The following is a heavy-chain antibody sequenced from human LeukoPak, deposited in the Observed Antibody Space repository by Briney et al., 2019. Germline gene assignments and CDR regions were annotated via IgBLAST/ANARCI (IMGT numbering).Heavy chain of an antibody. J-gene: IGHJ6*02. CDR2: ISAYNGNT. V-gene: IGHV1-18*01. CDR3: ARDSGDIVVVPAAINYYYYGMDV. D-gene: IGHD2-2*02. Sequence: ASVKVSSKASGYTFTSYGISWVRQAPGQGLEWMGWISAYNGNTNYAQKLQGRVTMTTDTSTSTAYMELRSLRSDDTAVYYCARDSGDIVVVPAAINYYYYGMDVWGQGTTVTVSS. CDR1: GYTFTSYG.